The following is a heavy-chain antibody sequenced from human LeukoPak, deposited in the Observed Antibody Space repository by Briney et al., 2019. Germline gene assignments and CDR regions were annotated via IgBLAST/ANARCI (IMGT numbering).Heavy chain of an antibody. J-gene: IGHJ4*02. CDR3: ARAGCSGGSCSSAGDS. D-gene: IGHD2-15*01. V-gene: IGHV4-31*03. Sequence: SETLSLTCTVSGASINSGDYYWSWFRQHPGKGMEWIGYIYYSGTTYYNPSLKSRATMSVETTKNQFSLHLTSVTAADTAVYYCARAGCSGGSCSSAGDSWGQGTLVTVSS. CDR1: GASINSGDYY. CDR2: IYYSGTT.